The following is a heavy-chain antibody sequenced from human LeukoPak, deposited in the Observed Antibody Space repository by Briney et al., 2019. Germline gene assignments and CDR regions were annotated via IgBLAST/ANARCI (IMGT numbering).Heavy chain of an antibody. CDR3: ARSRGGYSYDHAAFEI. D-gene: IGHD5-24*01. CDR1: GDSISTYY. J-gene: IGHJ3*02. CDR2: INYKGST. V-gene: IGHV4-59*01. Sequence: SETLSLTCTVSGDSISTYYWSWIRQPPGKGLEWIAYINYKGSTTSNPSLRSRVTISVDTSRNQFSLKLSSVTAADTAVYYCARSRGGYSYDHAAFEIWGQGTVVTVSS.